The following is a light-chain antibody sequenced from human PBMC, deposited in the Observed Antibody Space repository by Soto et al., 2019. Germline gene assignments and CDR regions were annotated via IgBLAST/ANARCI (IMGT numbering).Light chain of an antibody. CDR2: RAS. J-gene: IGKJ1*01. V-gene: IGKV1-5*03. Sequence: DMQMTQSPSTLSASVVDRFTVTYLASQTVGSWLAWYQQKPGKAPKLLIYRASSLKSGVPSRFSGSGSGTEFTLTISSLQPDDFATYYCQHYNSYSEAFGQGTKVDIK. CDR1: QTVGSW. CDR3: QHYNSYSEA.